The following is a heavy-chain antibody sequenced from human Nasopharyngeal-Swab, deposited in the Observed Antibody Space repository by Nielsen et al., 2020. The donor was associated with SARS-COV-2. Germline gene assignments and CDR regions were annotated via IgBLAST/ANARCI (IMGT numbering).Heavy chain of an antibody. V-gene: IGHV3-53*01. CDR2: IYSGGST. CDR3: ARVPCSSTSCYVGGYGMDV. Sequence: GGSLRLSCAASGFTVSSNYMSWVRQAPGKGLEWVSVIYSGGSTYYADSVKGRFTISRDNSKNTLYLQMNSLRAEDTAVYYCARVPCSSTSCYVGGYGMDVWAKGPRSPSP. J-gene: IGHJ6*02. CDR1: GFTVSSNY. D-gene: IGHD2-2*01.